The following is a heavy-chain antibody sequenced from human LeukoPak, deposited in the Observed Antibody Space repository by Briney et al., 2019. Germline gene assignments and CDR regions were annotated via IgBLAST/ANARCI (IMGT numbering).Heavy chain of an antibody. V-gene: IGHV3-64*01. J-gene: IGHJ4*02. CDR2: ISSNGGST. Sequence: GGSLRLSCAASGFTFSSYAMHWVRQAPGRGLEYVSAISSNGGSTYYANSVKGRFTISRDNSKNTLYLQMNSLRAEDTAVYSCAKDKPTYCSGGSCYYFDYWGQGTLVTVSS. CDR3: AKDKPTYCSGGSCYYFDY. D-gene: IGHD2-15*01. CDR1: GFTFSSYA.